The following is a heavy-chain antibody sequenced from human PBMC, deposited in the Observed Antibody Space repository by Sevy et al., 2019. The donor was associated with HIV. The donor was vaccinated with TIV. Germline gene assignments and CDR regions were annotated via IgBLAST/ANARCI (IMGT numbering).Heavy chain of an antibody. Sequence: ASVKVSCKASGYTFTGYYMHWVRQAPGQGLEWMGRINPNSGGTNYAQKFQGRVTMTRDTSISTAYMELSRLRSDDTAGYYCARDLKVYGGNSWAFDIWGQGTMVTVSS. V-gene: IGHV1-2*06. CDR1: GYTFTGYY. J-gene: IGHJ3*02. CDR2: INPNSGGT. CDR3: ARDLKVYGGNSWAFDI. D-gene: IGHD4-17*01.